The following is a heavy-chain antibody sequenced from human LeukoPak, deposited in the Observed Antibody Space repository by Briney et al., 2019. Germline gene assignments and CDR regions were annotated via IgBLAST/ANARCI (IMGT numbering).Heavy chain of an antibody. V-gene: IGHV1-2*02. Sequence: GASVKVSCKASGYTFTGYYMHWVRQAPGQGLEWMGWINPNSGGTNYAQKFQGRVTMTRDTSISTDYMELSRLRSDDTAVYYCARANWNGLYYFDYWGQGTLVTVSS. D-gene: IGHD1-1*01. CDR1: GYTFTGYY. J-gene: IGHJ4*02. CDR3: ARANWNGLYYFDY. CDR2: INPNSGGT.